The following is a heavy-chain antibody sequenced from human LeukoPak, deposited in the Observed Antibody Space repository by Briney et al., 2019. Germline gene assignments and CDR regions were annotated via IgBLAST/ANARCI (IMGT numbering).Heavy chain of an antibody. CDR3: ARDYGGNSRYFDY. Sequence: PSETLSLTCAVSGGSISIGAYSWSWIRQPPGKGLEWIGNIYYSGSTYYSPSLKSRLTISVDTSKNQFSLKLSSVTAADTAVYYCARDYGGNSRYFDYWGQGTLVAVSS. CDR2: IYYSGST. J-gene: IGHJ4*02. V-gene: IGHV4-30-4*07. D-gene: IGHD4-23*01. CDR1: GGSISIGAYS.